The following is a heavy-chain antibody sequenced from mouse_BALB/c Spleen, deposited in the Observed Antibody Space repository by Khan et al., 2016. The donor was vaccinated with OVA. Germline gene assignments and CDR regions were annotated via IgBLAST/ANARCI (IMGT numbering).Heavy chain of an antibody. CDR1: GFSLSRYN. CDR2: IWGGGGT. J-gene: IGHJ4*01. CDR3: ARAYYRYDGDYAMDY. V-gene: IGHV2-6-4*01. D-gene: IGHD2-14*01. Sequence: QVQLKQSGPGLVAPSQSLSITCTVSGFSLSRYNIHWVRQPPGKGLEWLGMIWGGGGTDYNSTLKSRLSIRKDNSKSQVLLKMNSLQTDDTAMYYGARAYYRYDGDYAMDYWGQGTSVTVSS.